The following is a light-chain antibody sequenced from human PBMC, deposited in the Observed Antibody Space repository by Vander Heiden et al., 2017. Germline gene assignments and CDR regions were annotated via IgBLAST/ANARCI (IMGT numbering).Light chain of an antibody. J-gene: IGKJ1*01. Sequence: DLQMTQSPSTLSASVGDRVTITCRASQSIGDWLAWYQQKPGKAPKLLIYKASSLESGVQSRFSGSGSGTEFTLTISSLQPEDFATYYCQQYNSYWTLGQGTKVEIK. CDR2: KAS. CDR1: QSIGDW. V-gene: IGKV1-5*03. CDR3: QQYNSYWT.